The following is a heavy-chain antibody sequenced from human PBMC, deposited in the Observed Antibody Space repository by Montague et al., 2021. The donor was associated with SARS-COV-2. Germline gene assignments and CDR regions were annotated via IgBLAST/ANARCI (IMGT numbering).Heavy chain of an antibody. CDR3: VREGLAGTWYYFDY. J-gene: IGHJ4*02. CDR2: ISRSGDII. Sequence: SLRLSCAASGFSFRSYRMNWVRQAPGKGLEWVSYISRSGDIIYQADSVKGRFTISRDNAKNSLYLQMNSLRDEDTAVYYCVREGLAGTWYYFDYWGQGTLVTVSS. CDR1: GFSFRSYR. D-gene: IGHD6-19*01. V-gene: IGHV3-48*02.